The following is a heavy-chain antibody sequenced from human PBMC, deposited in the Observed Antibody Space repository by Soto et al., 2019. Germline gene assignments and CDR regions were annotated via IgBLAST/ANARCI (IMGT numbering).Heavy chain of an antibody. D-gene: IGHD6-19*01. V-gene: IGHV3-33*01. CDR3: ARDPTARWLPPGNWFDP. CDR1: GFTFSSYG. J-gene: IGHJ5*02. Sequence: QVQLVESGGGVVQPGRSLRLSCAASGFTFSSYGMHWVRQAPGKGLEWVAVIWYDGSNKYYADSVKGRFTISRDNSKNTLYLQMNSLRAEDTAVYYCARDPTARWLPPGNWFDPWGQGTLVTVSS. CDR2: IWYDGSNK.